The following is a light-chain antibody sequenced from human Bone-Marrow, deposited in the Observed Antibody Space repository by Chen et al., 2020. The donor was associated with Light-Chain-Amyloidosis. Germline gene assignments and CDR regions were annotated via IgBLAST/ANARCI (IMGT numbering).Light chain of an antibody. CDR2: ENI. CDR1: SSDVGSYNL. J-gene: IGLJ3*02. CDR3: CSYAGSSTPWV. Sequence: QSALTHPPSVSGSPGQSITISCTGTSSDVGSYNLVSWYQQHPGKAPKLMIYENIKRPSGVSNRFSDSKSGSTASLTISGLQAEDEADYYCCSYAGSSTPWVFGGGTKLTVL. V-gene: IGLV2-23*01.